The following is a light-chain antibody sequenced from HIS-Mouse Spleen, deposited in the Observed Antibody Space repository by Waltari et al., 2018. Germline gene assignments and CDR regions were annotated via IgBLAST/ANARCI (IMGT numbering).Light chain of an antibody. J-gene: IGLJ2*01. CDR3: YSTDSSGNHRV. V-gene: IGLV3-10*01. Sequence: SYELTQPPSVSVSPGQTARITFSGDALPKKYAYCYQQKSGQAPVLVINEDSKRPSGIPERFSGSSSGTMATLTISGAQVEDEADYYCYSTDSSGNHRVFGGGTKLTVL. CDR2: EDS. CDR1: ALPKKY.